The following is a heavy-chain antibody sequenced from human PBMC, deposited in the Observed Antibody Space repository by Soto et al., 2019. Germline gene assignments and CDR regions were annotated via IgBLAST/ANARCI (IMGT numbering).Heavy chain of an antibody. Sequence: QVQLVQSGAEVKKPGSSVKVSCKASGGTFSRYTFTWVRQAPGQGLEWMGRIIPIVDIPNHAQKFQGRVTITADKSTSTAYSELSRLPSDDTAVYYCASHFTGVLVLGTSPPGGDNFGWDVWGQGTTVSVS. CDR3: ASHFTGVLVLGTSPPGGDNFGWDV. CDR1: GGTFSRYT. J-gene: IGHJ6*02. CDR2: IIPIVDIP. V-gene: IGHV1-69*02. D-gene: IGHD2-8*02.